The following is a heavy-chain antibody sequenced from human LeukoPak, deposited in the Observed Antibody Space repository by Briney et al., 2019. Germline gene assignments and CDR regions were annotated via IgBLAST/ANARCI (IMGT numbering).Heavy chain of an antibody. Sequence: PGGSLRLSCAASGFTFSRFGMSWVRQAPGKGLEWVSSISGSGGGTYYADSVKGRFTISRDNSKNTLYLQMNSLRAEDTAVYYCAKDGTGHVAGLFDYWGQGTLVTVSS. D-gene: IGHD6-19*01. J-gene: IGHJ4*02. V-gene: IGHV3-23*01. CDR1: GFTFSRFG. CDR3: AKDGTGHVAGLFDY. CDR2: ISGSGGGT.